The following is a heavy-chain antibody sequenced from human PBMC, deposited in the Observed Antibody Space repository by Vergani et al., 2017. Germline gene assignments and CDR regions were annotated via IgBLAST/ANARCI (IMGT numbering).Heavy chain of an antibody. V-gene: IGHV3-66*04. CDR1: GFSVRDQY. CDR3: ARLSYDTTPYFQGGYDC. Sequence: EVQLVQSGGGLVQPGGSLRLSCAASGFSVRDQYMSWVRQAPGKGLEWVSLIYSAGNTEYADSVKGRFTISRDNSKNMLYLQMNSLRAEDTAVYYCARLSYDTTPYFQGGYDCWGQGTLVSVSS. CDR2: IYSAGNT. D-gene: IGHD3-22*01. J-gene: IGHJ4*02.